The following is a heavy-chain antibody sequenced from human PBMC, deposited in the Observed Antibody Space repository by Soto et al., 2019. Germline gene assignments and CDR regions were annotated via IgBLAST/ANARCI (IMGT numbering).Heavy chain of an antibody. CDR2: IYYSGST. CDR3: ARDLGYDILTGYKNSDAFDI. CDR1: GGSISSGGYY. J-gene: IGHJ3*02. Sequence: SETLSLTCTVSGGSISSGGYYRSWIRQHPGKGLEWIGYIYYSGSTYYNPSLKSRVTISVDTSKNQFSLKLSSVTAADTAVYYCARDLGYDILTGYKNSDAFDIWGQGTMVTVSS. V-gene: IGHV4-31*03. D-gene: IGHD3-9*01.